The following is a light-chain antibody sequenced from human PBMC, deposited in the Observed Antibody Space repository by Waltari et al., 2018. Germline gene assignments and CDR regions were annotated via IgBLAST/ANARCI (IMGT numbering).Light chain of an antibody. CDR3: GTWDSSLSGAV. V-gene: IGLV1-51*02. Sequence: QSVLTQPPSVSAAPGQRVTISCSGGSSNIGNNYVSWYRQFPGTAPKLLIYENTGRPSGIPVRFSGSKSCTSATLDITGLQAGDEADYYCGTWDSSLSGAVFGGGTHLTVL. J-gene: IGLJ7*01. CDR1: SSNIGNNY. CDR2: ENT.